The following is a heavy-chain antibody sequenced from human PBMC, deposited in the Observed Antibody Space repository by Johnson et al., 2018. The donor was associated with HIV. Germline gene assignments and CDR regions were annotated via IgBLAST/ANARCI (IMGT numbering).Heavy chain of an antibody. Sequence: QVQLVESGGGVVQPGGSLRLSCAASGFTFSSYGMHWVRQAPGKGLEWVSFIRYDGSDKHYADSVKGRFTISRDNSKNTVYLQMNSLRAEDTAVYYCARVLWFGELFSRAFDIWGQGTMVTVSS. V-gene: IGHV3-30*02. CDR2: IRYDGSDK. D-gene: IGHD3-10*01. J-gene: IGHJ3*02. CDR1: GFTFSSYG. CDR3: ARVLWFGELFSRAFDI.